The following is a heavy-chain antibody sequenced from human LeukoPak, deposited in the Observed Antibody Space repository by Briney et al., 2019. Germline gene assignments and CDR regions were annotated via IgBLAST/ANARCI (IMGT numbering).Heavy chain of an antibody. CDR1: GFTFSSYA. D-gene: IGHD6-19*01. Sequence: GGSLRLSCTASGFTFSSYAIHWFGKAPGKGREYFGAIISNGGRTFYAHSVKGRFIVSRNNPKNTLPLQMGSLRTEDLAMYYCARRAPGFSSGWLDYWGQGTPVTVPS. V-gene: IGHV3-64*01. J-gene: IGHJ4*02. CDR2: IISNGGRT. CDR3: ARRAPGFSSGWLDY.